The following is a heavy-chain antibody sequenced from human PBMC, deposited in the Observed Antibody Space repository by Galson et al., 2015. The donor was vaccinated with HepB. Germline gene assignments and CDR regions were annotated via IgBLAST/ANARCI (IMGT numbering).Heavy chain of an antibody. CDR1: GLSFSDAW. CDR3: GWIQGYHPYFYTDV. Sequence: SLRLSCAVSGLSFSDAWLNWVRQAPGKGLEWVGRSVGGGGAIDYAALVKGRFTISRDDSKSTFYLQMNSVKAEDTAVYYCGWIQGYHPYFYTDVWGKGTTVTVSS. CDR2: SVGGGGAI. D-gene: IGHD5-18*01. J-gene: IGHJ6*03. V-gene: IGHV3-15*07.